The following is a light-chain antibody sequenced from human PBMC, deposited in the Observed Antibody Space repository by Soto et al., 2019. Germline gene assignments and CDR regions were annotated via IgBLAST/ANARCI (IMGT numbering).Light chain of an antibody. Sequence: QSVLTQPASVSGSIGQSITISCSGTSSDVGAYNYVSWYQQYPGKAPKPMIYHVTDRPSGVSNRFSGSKSGNTASLTISGLQAEDEADYYCCSYTTSNTFVFGTGTKVTVL. CDR1: SSDVGAYNY. J-gene: IGLJ1*01. CDR2: HVT. V-gene: IGLV2-14*01. CDR3: CSYTTSNTFV.